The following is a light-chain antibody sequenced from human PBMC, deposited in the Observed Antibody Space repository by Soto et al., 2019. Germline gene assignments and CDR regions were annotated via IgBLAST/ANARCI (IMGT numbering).Light chain of an antibody. J-gene: IGKJ4*01. CDR1: QNIENY. CDR2: SAS. V-gene: IGKV1-39*01. Sequence: IRVTQAPSSLSASVEDRLTITRRATQNIENYLTWYLHKQGKAPELLILSASIVQSGVPSRFSGAGFGTDFTLTISSLQPEDFTTFCCQQTYSIPSTSGGGT. CDR3: QQTYSIPST.